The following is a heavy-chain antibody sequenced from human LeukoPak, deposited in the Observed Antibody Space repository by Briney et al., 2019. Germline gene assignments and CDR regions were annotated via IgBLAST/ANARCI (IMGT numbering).Heavy chain of an antibody. CDR1: GFTFSDYG. J-gene: IGHJ4*02. V-gene: IGHV3-48*04. CDR2: ISSSSSSI. D-gene: IGHD1-7*01. CDR3: ARDNLNYASLKYPDY. Sequence: GGSLRLSCAASGFTFSDYGMNWVRQAPGKGLEWISYISSSSSSIYYADSVKGRFTISRDNADNSVYLQMDSLRAEDTAVYYCARDNLNYASLKYPDYWGQGILVTVSS.